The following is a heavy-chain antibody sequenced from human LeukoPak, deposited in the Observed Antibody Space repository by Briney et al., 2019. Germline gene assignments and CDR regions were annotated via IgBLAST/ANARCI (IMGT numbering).Heavy chain of an antibody. CDR3: ARDLNYGGNSGFDY. D-gene: IGHD4-23*01. V-gene: IGHV4-31*03. J-gene: IGHJ4*02. Sequence: SETLSLTCTVYGGSINIGGYYWSWIRQHPGKGLEWIGHIYYSGSTYYNPSLKSRVTISADTSKNQFSLNLSSVTAADTAVYYCARDLNYGGNSGFDYWGQGTLVTVSS. CDR2: IYYSGST. CDR1: GGSINIGGYY.